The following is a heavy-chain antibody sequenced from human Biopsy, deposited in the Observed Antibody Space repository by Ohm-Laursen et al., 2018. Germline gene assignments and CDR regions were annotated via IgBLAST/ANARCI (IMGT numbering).Heavy chain of an antibody. CDR1: VFSHHYYA. CDR2: IGGSGGST. CDR3: AKGGYCTTTSCYMDVDY. Sequence: SLRLSRAASVFSHHYYAFYWVRQAPWKGMAWVSTIGGSGGSTYYADSVKGRFTISRDASKNTLYLLMNSLRAEDTAMYYCAKGGYCTTTSCYMDVDYWGQGTLVTVSS. D-gene: IGHD2-2*02. J-gene: IGHJ4*02. V-gene: IGHV3-23*01.